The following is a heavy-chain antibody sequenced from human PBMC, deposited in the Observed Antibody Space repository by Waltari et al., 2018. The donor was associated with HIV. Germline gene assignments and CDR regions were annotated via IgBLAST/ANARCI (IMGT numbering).Heavy chain of an antibody. Sequence: LLESGGGLVQPGGSLRLSCAASGFTFSGYVLTWVRQGPGGVLEWISGISQTGRNTFYSDSVKGRFTISRDNAKNTVYLQMNDLRVEDTAIYFCAKTNFGELLYYLDTWGQGALVTVTS. V-gene: IGHV3-23*01. CDR2: ISQTGRNT. CDR3: AKTNFGELLYYLDT. CDR1: GFTFSGYV. D-gene: IGHD3-16*01. J-gene: IGHJ4*01.